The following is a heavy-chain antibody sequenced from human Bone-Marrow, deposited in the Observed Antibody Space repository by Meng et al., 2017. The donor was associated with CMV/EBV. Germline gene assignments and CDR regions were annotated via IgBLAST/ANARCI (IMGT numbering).Heavy chain of an antibody. CDR3: ATYLGHCESGACQPQYYGMDF. J-gene: IGHJ6*02. V-gene: IGHV3-7*01. Sequence: GESLMISCAASGFTFSSHWMSWVRQAPGKGLEWVANIKQDGGEKNYLDSVKGRFTISRDNAKNSLYLRMDSLRAEDTAVYYCATYLGHCESGACQPQYYGMDFWGQGTTVTVSS. D-gene: IGHD2-15*01. CDR1: GFTFSSHW. CDR2: IKQDGGEK.